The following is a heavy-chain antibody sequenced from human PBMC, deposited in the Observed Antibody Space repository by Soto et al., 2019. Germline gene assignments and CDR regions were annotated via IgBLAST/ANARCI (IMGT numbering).Heavy chain of an antibody. CDR3: VRDPSSGYRSFDY. CDR2: INLSADRT. CDR1: GYIFTNYY. V-gene: IGHV1-46*03. Sequence: ASVKVSFKASGYIFTNYYIHWVRQAPGQGLEWMGIINLSADRTSYAQKFQGRFTVTMDTSTSTVYMGLGSLRSEDTAVYYCVRDPSSGYRSFDYWGLG. J-gene: IGHJ4*02. D-gene: IGHD3-22*01.